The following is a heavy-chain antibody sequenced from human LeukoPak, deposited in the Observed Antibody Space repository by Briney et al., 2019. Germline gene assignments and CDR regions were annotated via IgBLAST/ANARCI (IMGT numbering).Heavy chain of an antibody. D-gene: IGHD5-18*01. CDR2: ISSSSSTI. J-gene: IGHJ4*02. CDR1: GFTFSSYS. CDR3: ARGRGYNYGYSDY. V-gene: IGHV3-48*04. Sequence: GGSLRLSCAASGFTFSSYSMNWVRQAPGKGLEWISYISSSSSTIDYADSVKGRFTISRDNAKNSPYLQMNSLRAEDTAVYYCARGRGYNYGYSDYWGQGTLVTVSS.